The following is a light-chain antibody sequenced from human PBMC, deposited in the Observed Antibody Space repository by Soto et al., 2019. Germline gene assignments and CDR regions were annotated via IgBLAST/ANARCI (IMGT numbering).Light chain of an antibody. Sequence: DIQMTQSPSSLSASVGDRVTITCRARQSISSYLNWYQQKPGKAPKLLIYAASSLQSGVPSRFSGSGSGTDFTLTISSLQPEDFATYYCQQSYSTPSITFGHGTRLEIK. CDR2: AAS. V-gene: IGKV1-39*01. CDR1: QSISSY. CDR3: QQSYSTPSIT. J-gene: IGKJ5*01.